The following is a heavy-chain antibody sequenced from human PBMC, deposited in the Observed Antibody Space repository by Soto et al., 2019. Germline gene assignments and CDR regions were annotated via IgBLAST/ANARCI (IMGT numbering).Heavy chain of an antibody. CDR1: GFMFTTYG. CDR2: IWYDGSNQ. J-gene: IGHJ4*02. Sequence: QVPLVESGGGVVQPGRSLRLSCAASGFMFTTYGLHWVRQAPGKGLEWVAVIWYDGSNQYYADSVKGRFTISRDNSKNILYLEMNSVRVEDTAVYYCVKDHCGGDCYSDPYFDYWGQGTLVTVSS. CDR3: VKDHCGGDCYSDPYFDY. V-gene: IGHV3-33*06. D-gene: IGHD2-21*02.